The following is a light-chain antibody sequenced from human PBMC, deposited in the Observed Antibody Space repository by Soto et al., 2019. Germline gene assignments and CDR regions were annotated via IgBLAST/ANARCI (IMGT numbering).Light chain of an antibody. CDR2: AAS. CDR3: QQYNAYSGP. V-gene: IGKV1-39*01. CDR1: QSISSY. J-gene: IGKJ1*01. Sequence: EIRMTQSPSSLSAYVGDRVTITCRASQSISSYLNWYQQKPGKAPKLLIYAASSLQSGVPSRFSGSGSGTDFTLTISSLLPDDFATYYCQQYNAYSGPFGQGTKVDIK.